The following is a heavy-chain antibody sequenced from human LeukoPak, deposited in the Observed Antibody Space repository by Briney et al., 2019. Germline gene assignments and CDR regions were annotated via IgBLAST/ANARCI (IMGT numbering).Heavy chain of an antibody. J-gene: IGHJ4*02. CDR2: ISYDGTNK. Sequence: GGSLRLSCAASGFTFSSYAMHWVRQAPGKGLEWVAVISYDGTNKYYADSVKGRFTISRDNSKNTLYLQMNSLRAEDTAVYYCARDSPLDYWGQGTLVIVSS. CDR1: GFTFSSYA. V-gene: IGHV3-30-3*01. CDR3: ARDSPLDY.